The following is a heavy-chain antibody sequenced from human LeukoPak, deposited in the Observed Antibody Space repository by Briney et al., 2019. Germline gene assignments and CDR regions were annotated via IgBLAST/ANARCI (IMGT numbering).Heavy chain of an antibody. Sequence: PSETLSLTCTVSGGCISSYYWNWLRQPPGKGPEGSGCISDTGTTKYNPAFKSRVTISVDTSKNQFSLKLTSVTAANTAVYFCATGYYEPFEKWGQGTLVSVSS. J-gene: IGHJ4*02. V-gene: IGHV4-59*01. CDR1: GGCISSYY. CDR2: ISDTGTT. D-gene: IGHD3-22*01. CDR3: ATGYYEPFEK.